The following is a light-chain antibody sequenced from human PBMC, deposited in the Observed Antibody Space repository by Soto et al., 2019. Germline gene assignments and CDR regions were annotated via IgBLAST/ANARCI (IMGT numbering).Light chain of an antibody. J-gene: IGKJ2*01. CDR3: QQLNSYPYT. V-gene: IGKV1-9*01. CDR2: AAS. Sequence: DIQLTQSPSFLSAAVGDGVTITCRASQGISSYFAWYQQKPGKAPKLLIYAASTLQSGVPSRFSGSGSGTEFTLTISSLQPEDFATYYCQQLNSYPYTFGQGTKLEIK. CDR1: QGISSY.